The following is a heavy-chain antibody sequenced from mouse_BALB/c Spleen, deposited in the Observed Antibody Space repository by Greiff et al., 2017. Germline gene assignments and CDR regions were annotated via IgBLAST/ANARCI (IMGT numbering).Heavy chain of an antibody. CDR1: GYTFTSYY. J-gene: IGHJ4*01. V-gene: IGHV1S81*02. CDR2: INPSNGGT. CDR3: TRWGYGSRNYYAMDY. Sequence: VQLQESGAELVKPGASVKLSCKASGYTFTSYYMYWVKQRPGQGLEWIGEINPSNGGTNFNEKFKSKATLTVDKSSSTAYMQLSSLTSEDSAVYYCTRWGYGSRNYYAMDYWGQGTSVTVSA. D-gene: IGHD1-1*01.